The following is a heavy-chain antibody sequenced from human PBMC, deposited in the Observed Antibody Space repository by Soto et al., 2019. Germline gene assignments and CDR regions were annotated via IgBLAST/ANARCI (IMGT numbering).Heavy chain of an antibody. CDR2: IYWDYDK. J-gene: IGHJ6*02. V-gene: IGHV2-5*02. CDR3: VHSRCGGDCLQSYSSHYYYGMDV. D-gene: IGHD2-21*02. Sequence: QITLKESGPPLVKPTQTLTLTCTISGFSLSTGGVGVGWIRQPPGKALEWLALIYWDYDKRYSPSLKSRLTTTKDTSKNPVVLTMINRDPVDTATYYCVHSRCGGDCLQSYSSHYYYGMDVWGQGTTVTVSS. CDR1: GFSLSTGGVG.